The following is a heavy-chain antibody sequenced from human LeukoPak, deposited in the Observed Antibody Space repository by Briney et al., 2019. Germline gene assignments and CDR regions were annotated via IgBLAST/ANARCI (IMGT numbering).Heavy chain of an antibody. CDR3: ARGVNSGYFDY. D-gene: IGHD1-26*01. V-gene: IGHV4-59*01. J-gene: IGHJ4*02. Sequence: NPSETLSLTCTVSGGSISSYYWSWIRQPPGKGLEWIGYIYYSGSTNYSPSLKSRVTISLDTSKNQFSLKLSSVTAADTAVYYCARGVNSGYFDYCGQGTLVTVSS. CDR2: IYYSGST. CDR1: GGSISSYY.